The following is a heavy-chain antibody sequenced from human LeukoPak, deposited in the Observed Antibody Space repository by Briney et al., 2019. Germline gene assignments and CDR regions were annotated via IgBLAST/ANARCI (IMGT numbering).Heavy chain of an antibody. D-gene: IGHD2-21*02. CDR2: INHSRST. CDR1: GGSFSYYY. J-gene: IGHJ4*02. Sequence: PSETLSLTCAVYGGSFSYYYRSWIRQPPEKGLEWIGEINHSRSTNYNPSLKSRVTISVDTSKNQFSLKLSSVTAADTAVYYCARGGFYCGDYCYVDYCSQGTLVTVSS. CDR3: ARGGFYCGDYCYVDY. V-gene: IGHV4-34*01.